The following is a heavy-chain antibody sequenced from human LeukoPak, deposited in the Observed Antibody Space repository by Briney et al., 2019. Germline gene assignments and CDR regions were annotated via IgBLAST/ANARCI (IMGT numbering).Heavy chain of an antibody. D-gene: IGHD2-2*01. CDR3: AKVPVVVVPAAINWFDP. V-gene: IGHV3-11*01. Sequence: GGSLRLSCAASGFTFSDYYMSWIRQAPGKGLEWASYISSSGSTIYYADSVKGQFTISRDNAKNSLYLKMNSLRAEDTAVYYCAKVPVVVVPAAINWFDPWGQGTLVTVSS. J-gene: IGHJ5*02. CDR1: GFTFSDYY. CDR2: ISSSGSTI.